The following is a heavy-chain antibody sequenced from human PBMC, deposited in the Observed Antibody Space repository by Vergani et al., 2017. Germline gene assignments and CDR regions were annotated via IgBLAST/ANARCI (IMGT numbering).Heavy chain of an antibody. D-gene: IGHD6-19*01. CDR1: VFTFIMHA. J-gene: IGHJ3*02. CDR2: LSASDRRT. V-gene: IGHV3-23*01. Sequence: EVQLLESGGDLVQPGGSLRLSCAASVFTFIMHAMSWVRQAPGKGLEWVSTLSASDRRTHYADSVKGRVTISRDNSNNTLFLHMNSLRPEDTVVYYCAKVGRSEVAGTCGALEIRGQGTMVTVSS. CDR3: AKVGRSEVAGTCGALEI.